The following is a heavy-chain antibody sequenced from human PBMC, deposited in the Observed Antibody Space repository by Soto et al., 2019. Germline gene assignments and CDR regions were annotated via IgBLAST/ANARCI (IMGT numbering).Heavy chain of an antibody. D-gene: IGHD3-10*01. J-gene: IGHJ6*02. CDR1: GFTFSSYG. Sequence: GGSLRLSCAASGFTFSSYGMHWVRQAPGKGLEWVAVIWYDGSNKYYADSVKGRFTISRDNSKNTLYLQMNSLRAEDTAVYYCARGLWFGELLDYYGMDVWGQGTTVTVSS. CDR3: ARGLWFGELLDYYGMDV. CDR2: IWYDGSNK. V-gene: IGHV3-33*01.